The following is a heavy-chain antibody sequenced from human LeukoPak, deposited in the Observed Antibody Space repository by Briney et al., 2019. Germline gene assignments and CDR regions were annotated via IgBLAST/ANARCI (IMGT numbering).Heavy chain of an antibody. D-gene: IGHD1-26*01. Sequence: GGSLRLSCAASGFTFSSYAMSWVRQAPGKGLEWVSAISGSGGSIYYADSVKGRFTISRDNSKNTLYLQMNSLRAEDTAVYYCAKDLGDSGSYYYYYGMDVWGQGTTVTVSS. V-gene: IGHV3-23*01. CDR3: AKDLGDSGSYYYYYGMDV. CDR1: GFTFSSYA. CDR2: ISGSGGSI. J-gene: IGHJ6*02.